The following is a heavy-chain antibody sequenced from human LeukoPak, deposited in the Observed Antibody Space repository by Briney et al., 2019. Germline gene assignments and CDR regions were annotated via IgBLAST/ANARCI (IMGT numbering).Heavy chain of an antibody. CDR1: GFTFSNYA. D-gene: IGHD1-7*01. Sequence: GGSLRLSCAASGFTFSNYAMSWVRQAPGKGLEWVSAISGSGGNTYCADSVKGRFTISRDNSKNSLYLQMNSLRAEDTALYHCARVDNWNYAGYYYYMDVWGKGTTVTVPS. CDR3: ARVDNWNYAGYYYYMDV. J-gene: IGHJ6*03. V-gene: IGHV3-23*01. CDR2: ISGSGGNT.